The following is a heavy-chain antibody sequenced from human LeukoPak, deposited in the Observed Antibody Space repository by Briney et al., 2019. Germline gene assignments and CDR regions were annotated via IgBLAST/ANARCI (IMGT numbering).Heavy chain of an antibody. CDR3: ARAMITSTTSPEH. Sequence: GGSLRLSCAASGFPLSGYWMHWVRQGPGKGLVWVSRINSDGRSTAYADSVKGRFTISRDNAKDTLYLQMDSLRAEDTAVYYCARAMITSTTSPEHWGQGTLVTVSS. CDR2: INSDGRST. CDR1: GFPLSGYW. D-gene: IGHD3-16*01. J-gene: IGHJ1*01. V-gene: IGHV3-74*03.